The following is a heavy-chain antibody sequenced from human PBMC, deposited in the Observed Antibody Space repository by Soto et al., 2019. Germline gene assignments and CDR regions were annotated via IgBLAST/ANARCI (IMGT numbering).Heavy chain of an antibody. D-gene: IGHD1-26*01. J-gene: IGHJ4*02. V-gene: IGHV4-59*01. Sequence: QVQLQESGPGLVKPSETLSLTCTVSGGSISGYAWSWIRQPPGKGLEWIGYVYYTGSTNYNPSLTTRLPMSVDTANNHFSPKLNSVTDADTAMYYGGRDNSGSVDYWGQGTLVTVSS. CDR1: GGSISGYA. CDR3: GRDNSGSVDY. CDR2: VYYTGST.